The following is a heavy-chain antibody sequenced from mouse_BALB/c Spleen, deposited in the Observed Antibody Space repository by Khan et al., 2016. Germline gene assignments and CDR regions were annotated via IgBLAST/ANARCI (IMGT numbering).Heavy chain of an antibody. CDR2: IDPANVNT. Sequence: VQLQQSGAELVKPGASVKLSCTASGFNIKDTYMHWVKQRPEQGLEWIGRIDPANVNTKYDPKFQGKATITADTSSNTAYLQLSSLASEDTAVYYCTREGYYPYWGQGTTLTVSS. J-gene: IGHJ2*01. CDR3: TREGYYPY. V-gene: IGHV14-3*02. D-gene: IGHD2-3*01. CDR1: GFNIKDTY.